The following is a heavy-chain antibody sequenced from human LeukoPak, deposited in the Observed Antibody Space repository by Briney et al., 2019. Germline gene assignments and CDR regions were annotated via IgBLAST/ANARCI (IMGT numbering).Heavy chain of an antibody. CDR1: GGSISSSSYY. CDR2: IYYSGST. Sequence: SETLSLTCTVSGGSISSSSYYWGWIRQPPGKGLEWIGSIYYSGSTYYNPSLKSRVTISVDTSKNQFSLKLSSVTAADTAVYYCAKPYSSSWYSPGYNWFDPWGQGTLVTVSS. D-gene: IGHD6-13*01. CDR3: AKPYSSSWYSPGYNWFDP. J-gene: IGHJ5*02. V-gene: IGHV4-39*01.